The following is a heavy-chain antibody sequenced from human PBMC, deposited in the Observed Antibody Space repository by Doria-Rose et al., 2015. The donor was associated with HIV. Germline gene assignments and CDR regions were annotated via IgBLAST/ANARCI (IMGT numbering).Heavy chain of an antibody. V-gene: IGHV2-26*01. J-gene: IGHJ4*02. D-gene: IGHD6-13*01. Sequence: SGPVLVEPTETLTLTCTVSGVSLSSPGMGVSWIRQPPGKALEWLANIFSDDERSYKTSLKSSLTISRGTSKSQVVLTMTDMDPVDTATYYCARIKSSRWYHKYYFDFWGQGTLVIVSA. CDR1: GVSLSSPGMG. CDR2: IFSDDER. CDR3: ARIKSSRWYHKYYFDF.